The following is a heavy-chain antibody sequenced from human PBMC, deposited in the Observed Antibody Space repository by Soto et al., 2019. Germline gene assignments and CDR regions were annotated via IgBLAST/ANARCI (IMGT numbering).Heavy chain of an antibody. CDR1: GCTFRDHW. CDR2: INSDGSTT. J-gene: IGHJ4*02. V-gene: IGHV3-74*01. Sequence: PGGSLRLSCAASGCTFRDHWMHWVRQAPGKGLVWVSRINSDGSTTTYADSVKGRFTISRDNAKSTLYLQLNSLRAEDTALYYCARGYSSGPDYWGQGTLVTVSS. CDR3: ARGYSSGPDY. D-gene: IGHD6-19*01.